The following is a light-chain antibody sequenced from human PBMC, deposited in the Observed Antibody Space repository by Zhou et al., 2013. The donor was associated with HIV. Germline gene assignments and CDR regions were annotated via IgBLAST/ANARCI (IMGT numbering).Light chain of an antibody. CDR3: QQYDTFSAFT. V-gene: IGKV1-5*03. J-gene: IGKJ2*01. CDR2: KSS. Sequence: DTQMTQSPSSLSASVGDRVTITCRASQTIHEWLAWYQQKPGKAPQLLIFKSSTLESGVPSRFSGSRSGTEFTLTISSLQPDDVATYYCQQYDTFSAFTFGQGTKVEIK. CDR1: QTIHEW.